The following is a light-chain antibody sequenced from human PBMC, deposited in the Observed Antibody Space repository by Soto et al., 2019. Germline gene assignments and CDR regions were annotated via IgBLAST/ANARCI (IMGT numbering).Light chain of an antibody. J-gene: IGKJ1*01. CDR1: QSVSGN. Sequence: EIVMTQSPATLSVSPGERATLSCRASQSVSGNLDWYQQKPGQAPRLLIYGASTRTTGIPARFSGSGSGTEFTLTISSLQSEDFAVYYFQQYNNWPPRTFGQGTKVEIK. CDR3: QQYNNWPPRT. V-gene: IGKV3-15*01. CDR2: GAS.